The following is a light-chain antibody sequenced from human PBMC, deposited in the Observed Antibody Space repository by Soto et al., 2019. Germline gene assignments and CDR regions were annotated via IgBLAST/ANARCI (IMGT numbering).Light chain of an antibody. Sequence: QSALTQPASVSGSPGQSITISCTGTSSDVGSYNLVSWYQQHPGKAPKLIIYEVIKRPSGVSNRFSGSKSGSTASLTISGLQAQDEAIYCCCSYAGSDTYVVFGGGTNLTVL. CDR1: SSDVGSYNL. V-gene: IGLV2-23*02. CDR3: CSYAGSDTYVV. J-gene: IGLJ3*02. CDR2: EVI.